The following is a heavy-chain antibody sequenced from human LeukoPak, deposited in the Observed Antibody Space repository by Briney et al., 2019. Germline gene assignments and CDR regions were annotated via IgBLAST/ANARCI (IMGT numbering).Heavy chain of an antibody. D-gene: IGHD2-2*01. V-gene: IGHV4-34*01. CDR2: INHSGST. Sequence: KPSETLCVTCAVYGGSFSGYYWSWIRQPPGKGLEWIGEINHSGSTNYNPSLKSRVTISVDTSKNQFSLKLSSVTAADTAVYYCARGGWYCSSTSCRRRDYYYYYGMDVWGKGTTVTVSS. CDR1: GGSFSGYY. J-gene: IGHJ6*04. CDR3: ARGGWYCSSTSCRRRDYYYYYGMDV.